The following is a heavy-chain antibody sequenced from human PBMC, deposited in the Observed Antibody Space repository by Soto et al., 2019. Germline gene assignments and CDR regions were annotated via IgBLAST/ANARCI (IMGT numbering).Heavy chain of an antibody. CDR3: ARGTFWSGPKPKGCFDY. CDR2: INHSGST. CDR1: GGSFSGYY. V-gene: IGHV4-34*01. D-gene: IGHD3-3*01. Sequence: KPSETLSLTCAVYGGSFSGYYWSWIRQPPGKGLEWIGEINHSGSTNYNPSLKSRVTISVDTSKNQSSLKLSSVTAADTAVYYCARGTFWSGPKPKGCFDYWGQGTLVTVSS. J-gene: IGHJ4*02.